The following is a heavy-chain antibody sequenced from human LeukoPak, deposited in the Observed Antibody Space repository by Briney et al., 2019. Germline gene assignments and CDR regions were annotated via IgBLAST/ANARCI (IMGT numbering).Heavy chain of an antibody. Sequence: KAGGSLRLSCAASGFTFSTYAMNWVRHTPGKGLEWVSSIVGSGADTYYADSVKGRFTISRDNAKNSLYLQMNSLRAEDTAVYYCARDLVDIVAPGIGWAFDIWGQGTMVTVSS. J-gene: IGHJ3*02. D-gene: IGHD5-12*01. CDR3: ARDLVDIVAPGIGWAFDI. CDR2: IVGSGADT. V-gene: IGHV3-21*01. CDR1: GFTFSTYA.